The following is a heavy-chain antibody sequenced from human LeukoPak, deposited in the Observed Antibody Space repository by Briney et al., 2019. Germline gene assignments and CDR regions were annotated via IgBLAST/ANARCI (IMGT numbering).Heavy chain of an antibody. D-gene: IGHD4-17*01. J-gene: IGHJ3*02. V-gene: IGHV4-59*11. CDR3: ARDLVTGTKGFDI. CDR1: DDSFSSHY. Sequence: SETLSLTCAVSDDSFSSHYWTWIRQPPGKGLEWIGYISYIGSTNYNPSLKSRVTISIDTSRNQFSLRLSSVTAADTDVYYCARDLVTGTKGFDIWGQGTIVSVSS. CDR2: ISYIGST.